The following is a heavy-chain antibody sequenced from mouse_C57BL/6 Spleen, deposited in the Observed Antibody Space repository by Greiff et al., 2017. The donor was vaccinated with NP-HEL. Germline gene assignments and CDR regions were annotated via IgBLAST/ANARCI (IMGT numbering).Heavy chain of an antibody. CDR1: GFTFSSYG. Sequence: DVQLVESGGDLVKPGGSLKLSCAASGFTFSSYGMSCVRQTPDKRLEWVATISSGGSYTYYPDSVKGRFTISRDNAKNTLYLQMSSLKSEDTAMYYCARDYGSSHRYFDVWGTGTTVTVSS. CDR3: ARDYGSSHRYFDV. V-gene: IGHV5-6*01. J-gene: IGHJ1*03. CDR2: ISSGGSYT. D-gene: IGHD1-1*01.